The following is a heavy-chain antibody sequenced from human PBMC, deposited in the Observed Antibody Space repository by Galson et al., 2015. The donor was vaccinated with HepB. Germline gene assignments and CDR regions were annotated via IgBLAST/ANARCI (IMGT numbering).Heavy chain of an antibody. Sequence: SLRLSCAASGFSFSDYSMNWVRQAPGKGLEWISYISGSSTIRDYADSVKGRFTISRDNAKSSLYLQINSLRAEDTALYYCARDHNWAFDYWGQGTLVSVSS. J-gene: IGHJ4*02. CDR1: GFSFSDYS. D-gene: IGHD1-20*01. CDR2: ISGSSTIR. CDR3: ARDHNWAFDY. V-gene: IGHV3-48*01.